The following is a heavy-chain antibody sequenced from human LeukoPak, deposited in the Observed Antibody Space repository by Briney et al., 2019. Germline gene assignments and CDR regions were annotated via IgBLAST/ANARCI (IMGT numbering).Heavy chain of an antibody. CDR1: GFTFSSYA. Sequence: PGGSLRLSCAPSGFTFSSYAMSWVRQAPGKGLEWVSAISGSGGSTYYADSVKGRFTISRDNSKNTLSLQMSSLRAEETAVYYCAKVDSSGWYGGVAFDIWGQGTVVIVSS. CDR3: AKVDSSGWYGGVAFDI. CDR2: ISGSGGST. V-gene: IGHV3-23*01. D-gene: IGHD6-19*01. J-gene: IGHJ3*02.